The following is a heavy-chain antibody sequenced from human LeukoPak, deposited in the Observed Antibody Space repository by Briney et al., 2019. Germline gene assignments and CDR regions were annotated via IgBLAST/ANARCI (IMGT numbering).Heavy chain of an antibody. Sequence: PSQTLSLTCTVSGGSISSGSYYWSWIRQPAGKGLEWIGRIYTSGSTNYNPSLKSRVTISVDTSKNQFSLKLSSVTAADTAVYYCARVRAARLYFDYWGQGTLVTVPS. CDR3: ARVRAARLYFDY. V-gene: IGHV4-61*02. J-gene: IGHJ4*02. D-gene: IGHD6-6*01. CDR2: IYTSGST. CDR1: GGSISSGSYY.